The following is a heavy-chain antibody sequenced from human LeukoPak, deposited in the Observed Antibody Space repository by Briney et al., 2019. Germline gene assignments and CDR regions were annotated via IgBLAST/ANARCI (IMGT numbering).Heavy chain of an antibody. Sequence: ASVKVSCKASGYTFTGYYMRWVRQAPGQGLEWMGWINPNSGGTNYAQKFQGRVTMTRDTSISTAYMELSRLRSDDTAVYYCASGYCSGGSCYSVGGFDIWGQGTMVTVSS. CDR2: INPNSGGT. CDR3: ASGYCSGGSCYSVGGFDI. D-gene: IGHD2-15*01. CDR1: GYTFTGYY. J-gene: IGHJ3*02. V-gene: IGHV1-2*02.